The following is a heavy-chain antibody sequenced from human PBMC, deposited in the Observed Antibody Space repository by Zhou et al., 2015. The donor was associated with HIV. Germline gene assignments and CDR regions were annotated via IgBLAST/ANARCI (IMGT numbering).Heavy chain of an antibody. J-gene: IGHJ6*03. D-gene: IGHD2-2*01. Sequence: QVQLVQSGAEVKKPGSSVKVSCKASGGTFSSYAISWVRQAPGQGLEWMGGIIPIFGTANYAQKFQGRVTITADESTSTAYMELSSLRSEDTAVYYCARGVSFIVVVPAPPPYDYYYMDVWGKGTTVTVSS. CDR2: IIPIFGTA. CDR1: GGTFSSYA. V-gene: IGHV1-69*01. CDR3: ARGVSFIVVVPAPPPYDYYYMDV.